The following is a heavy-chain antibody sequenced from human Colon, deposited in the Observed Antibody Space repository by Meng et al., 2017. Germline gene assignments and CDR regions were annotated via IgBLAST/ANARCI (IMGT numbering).Heavy chain of an antibody. CDR3: VRSSGWVRTGFDP. CDR2: IGHSGFT. D-gene: IGHD6-19*01. V-gene: IGHV4-39*01. Sequence: QPQLQESGPGLVKPSEALSRTWSVSGGSISTRGYYWGWIRQPPGKGLEWIGSIGHSGFTYYTPSVKSRVTVSIDTSKSQFSLKLTSVTAADTAVYYCVRSSGWVRTGFDPWGQGTLVTVSS. J-gene: IGHJ5*02. CDR1: GGSISTRGYY.